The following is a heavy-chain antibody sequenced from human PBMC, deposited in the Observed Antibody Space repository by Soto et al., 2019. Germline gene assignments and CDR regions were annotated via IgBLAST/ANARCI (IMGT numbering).Heavy chain of an antibody. CDR2: ISSGSSTI. CDR1: GFTFSDYS. V-gene: IGHV3-48*02. Sequence: EVQLVESGGGLIQPGGSLRLSCVVSGFTFSDYSMNWVRQAPGKGLEWVSFISSGSSTIYYADSVKGRFTISRDTAKNSLFLQMNSLRDDHTAVYYSVRPGEHYSDTSGYYGAFEIWGQGTMVTVSS. CDR3: VRPGEHYSDTSGYYGAFEI. D-gene: IGHD3-22*01. J-gene: IGHJ3*02.